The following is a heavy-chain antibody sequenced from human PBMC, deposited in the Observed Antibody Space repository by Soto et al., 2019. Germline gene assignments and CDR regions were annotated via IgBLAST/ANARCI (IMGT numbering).Heavy chain of an antibody. J-gene: IGHJ5*02. CDR1: GFTFSSYG. V-gene: IGHV3-33*01. CDR2: IWYDGSNK. Sequence: GGSLRLSCAASGFTFSSYGMHWVRQAPGKGLEWVAVIWYDGSNKYYADSVKGRFTISRDNSKNTLYLQMNSLRAEDTAVYYCARDRRSNPWGFDPWGQGTLVTVSS. D-gene: IGHD4-4*01. CDR3: ARDRRSNPWGFDP.